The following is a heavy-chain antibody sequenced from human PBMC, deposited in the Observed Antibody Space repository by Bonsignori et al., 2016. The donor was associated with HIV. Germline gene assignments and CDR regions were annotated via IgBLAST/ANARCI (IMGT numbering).Heavy chain of an antibody. V-gene: IGHV1-2*02. CDR3: ARGQSGELQFLEWLLYRYWDP. CDR2: INPNSGGT. Sequence: ASVKVSCKASGYTFTGYYMHWVRQAPGQGLEWMGWINPNSGGTNYAQKFQGRVTMTRDTSISTAYMELSRLRSDDTAVYYCARGQSGELQFLEWLLYRYWDPWGQGTLVTVSS. J-gene: IGHJ5*02. CDR1: GYTFTGYY. D-gene: IGHD3-3*01.